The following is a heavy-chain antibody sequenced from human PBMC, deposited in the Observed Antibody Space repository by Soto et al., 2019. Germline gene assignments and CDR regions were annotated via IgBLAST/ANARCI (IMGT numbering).Heavy chain of an antibody. CDR3: ARDRGVRGVIDT. D-gene: IGHD3-10*01. V-gene: IGHV1-69*04. CDR1: GGTFSSYT. CDR2: IIPIIEIA. Sequence: QVQLVHSGAEVKKPGSSVKVSCKASGGTFSSYTFSWVRQAPGQGLEWMARIIPIIEIANYAQKFQGRVTITADKSTSTVDMELSSLRFEDTAVYYCARDRGVRGVIDTWGQGTLVTVSS. J-gene: IGHJ5*02.